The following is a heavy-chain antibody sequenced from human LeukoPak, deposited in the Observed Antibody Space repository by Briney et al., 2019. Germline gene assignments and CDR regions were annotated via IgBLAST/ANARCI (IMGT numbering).Heavy chain of an antibody. J-gene: IGHJ6*02. CDR3: TRDTIPLDSYSYGYNYGMDV. V-gene: IGHV3-49*04. CDR1: GFTFGDYA. Sequence: GGSLRLSRTASGFTFGDYAMSWVRPAPGKGLEWVGFIRSKAYGGTTEYAASVKGRFTISRDDSKSIAYLQMNSLKTEDTAVYYCTRDTIPLDSYSYGYNYGMDVWGQGTTVTVSS. CDR2: IRSKAYGGTT. D-gene: IGHD5-18*01.